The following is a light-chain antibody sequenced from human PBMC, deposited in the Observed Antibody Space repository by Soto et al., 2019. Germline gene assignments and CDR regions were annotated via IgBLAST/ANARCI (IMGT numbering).Light chain of an antibody. Sequence: LTQPASVSGSPGQSITISCTGTNSDVGDYRSVSWYQQHPGKAPKLVIYDVSNRPSGVSYRFSGSKSGNTASLTISGLQAEDEADYYRSSYTSTSTQVFGTGTKVTV. CDR3: SSYTSTSTQV. CDR1: NSDVGDYRS. CDR2: DVS. J-gene: IGLJ1*01. V-gene: IGLV2-14*03.